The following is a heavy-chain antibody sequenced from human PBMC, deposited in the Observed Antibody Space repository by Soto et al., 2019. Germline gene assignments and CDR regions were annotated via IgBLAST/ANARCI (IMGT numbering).Heavy chain of an antibody. CDR1: GFSLSTNGVS. CDR2: IYWDDDK. J-gene: IGHJ5*02. Sequence: QITLKESGPTLVRPTQTLTLTCTFSGFSLSTNGVSVGWIRQPPGEALEWLALIYWDDDKRYNPALRKRLTITKDTSKNHVDLTMTKLDPVDTATYYCAHGTSITMIRSNWFDPWGQGTLVTVSS. V-gene: IGHV2-5*02. CDR3: AHGTSITMIRSNWFDP. D-gene: IGHD3-10*01.